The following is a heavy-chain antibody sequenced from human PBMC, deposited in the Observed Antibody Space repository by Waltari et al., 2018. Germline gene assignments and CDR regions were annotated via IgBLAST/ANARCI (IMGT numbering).Heavy chain of an antibody. CDR3: AGNRRSGGSWAVSFDY. Sequence: QVQLVQSGAEVKKPGSSVKVSCEASGGTFSSSAISWVRQAPGRVLEWMGRIIAWFGTANYAQKVQGRVTITADKSTSTAYMGLSSLKSEDTAVYYCAGNRRSGGSWAVSFDYWGQGTLVTVSS. V-gene: IGHV1-69*08. CDR1: GGTFSSSA. D-gene: IGHD2-15*01. J-gene: IGHJ4*02. CDR2: IIAWFGTA.